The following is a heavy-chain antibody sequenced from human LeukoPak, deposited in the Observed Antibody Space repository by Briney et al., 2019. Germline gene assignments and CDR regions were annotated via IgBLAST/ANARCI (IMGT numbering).Heavy chain of an antibody. Sequence: PGGSLRLSCAASGFTFSNYPMHWVRQAPGKGLEYVSAISPYGDDTYYANSFKGRFTISRDNSKNTLYLQMGSLRPDDMAVYYCASRTSGWRYDYWGQGTLVTVSS. CDR1: GFTFSNYP. CDR3: ASRTSGWRYDY. V-gene: IGHV3-64*01. D-gene: IGHD6-19*01. J-gene: IGHJ4*01. CDR2: ISPYGDDT.